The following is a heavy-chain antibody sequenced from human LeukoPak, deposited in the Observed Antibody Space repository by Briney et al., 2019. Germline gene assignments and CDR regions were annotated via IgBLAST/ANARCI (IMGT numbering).Heavy chain of an antibody. CDR1: GYTFTGYY. J-gene: IGHJ4*02. D-gene: IGHD6-13*01. CDR3: ARQQQRLDY. CDR2: FNPDSGGT. Sequence: ASVKVSCKASGYTFTGYYMHWVRQAPGQGLEWMGWFNPDSGGTHYAQKFQGRVTMTRDTSISTAYMELNRLRSDDTAVYYCARQQQRLDYWGQGTLVTVSS. V-gene: IGHV1-2*02.